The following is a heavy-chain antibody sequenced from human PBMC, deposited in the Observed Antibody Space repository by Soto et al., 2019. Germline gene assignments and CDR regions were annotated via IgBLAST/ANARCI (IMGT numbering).Heavy chain of an antibody. CDR1: GFTFSSYG. J-gene: IGHJ4*02. CDR3: ARDLRVGTCISTSCYRRAFDY. CDR2: IWYDGSNK. V-gene: IGHV3-33*08. Sequence: GGSLRLSCAASGFTFSSYGMHWVRQAPGKGLEWVAVIWYDGSNKYYADSVKGRFTISRDNSKNTLYLQMNSLRAEDTAVYYCARDLRVGTCISTSCYRRAFDYWGQGTLVTVSS. D-gene: IGHD2-2*02.